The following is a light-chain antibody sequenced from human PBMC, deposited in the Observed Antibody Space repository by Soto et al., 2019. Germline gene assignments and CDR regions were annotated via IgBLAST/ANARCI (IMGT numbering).Light chain of an antibody. CDR1: QSVSSY. Sequence: EIVLTQSPATLSLSPGERATLSCRASQSVSSYLAWYQQKPGQAPRLLIYDASNRATGIPDRFSGSGSGSDFTLTISRLEPEDFAVYYCQHYETSPPSYTFGQGTKLEIK. CDR2: DAS. CDR3: QHYETSPPSYT. V-gene: IGKV3-20*01. J-gene: IGKJ2*01.